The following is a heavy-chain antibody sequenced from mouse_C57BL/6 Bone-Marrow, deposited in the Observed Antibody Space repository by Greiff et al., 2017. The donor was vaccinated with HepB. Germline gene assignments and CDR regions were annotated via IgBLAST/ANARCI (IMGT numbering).Heavy chain of an antibody. Sequence: VQLQQSGAELVRPGASVKLSCTASGFNIKDDYMHWVKQRPEQGLEWIGWIDPENGDTEYASKFQGKATITADTSSNTAYLQLSSLTSEDTAVYYCTTIYYYGSNYAMDYWGQGTSVTVSS. J-gene: IGHJ4*01. V-gene: IGHV14-4*01. CDR3: TTIYYYGSNYAMDY. D-gene: IGHD1-1*01. CDR2: IDPENGDT. CDR1: GFNIKDDY.